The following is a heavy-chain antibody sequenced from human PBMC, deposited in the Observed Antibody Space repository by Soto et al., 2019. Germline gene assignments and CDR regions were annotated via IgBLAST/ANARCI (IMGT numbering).Heavy chain of an antibody. CDR1: GYTFTSYA. Sequence: SVKVTCKASGYTFTSYARQWVRQAPGQRLEWMGWINAGNGNTKYSQKFQGRVTITRDTSASTAYMELSSLRSEDTAVYYCTRGEFLSYDDYWGQGTLVTVSS. D-gene: IGHD3-16*01. J-gene: IGHJ4*02. V-gene: IGHV1-3*01. CDR3: TRGEFLSYDDY. CDR2: INAGNGNT.